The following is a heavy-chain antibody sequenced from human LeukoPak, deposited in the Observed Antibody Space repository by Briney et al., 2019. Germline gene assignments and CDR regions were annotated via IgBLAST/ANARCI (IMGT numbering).Heavy chain of an antibody. D-gene: IGHD2-15*01. V-gene: IGHV1-2*02. J-gene: IGHJ5*02. CDR3: ARGYCTGDSCSGAWYDP. CDR2: INPNSGGT. CDR1: GFTFTAYH. Sequence: ASVKVSCKASGFTFTAYHIHWVRQARGQGREWMGWINPNSGGTNYAQNFQGRVTMTRDTSISTAYIELNRLRSDDTAVYYCARGYCTGDSCSGAWYDPWGRGTLVTVFS.